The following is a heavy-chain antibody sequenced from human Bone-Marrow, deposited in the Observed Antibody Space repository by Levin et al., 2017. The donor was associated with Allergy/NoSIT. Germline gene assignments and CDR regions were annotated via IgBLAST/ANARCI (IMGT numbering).Heavy chain of an antibody. J-gene: IGHJ4*02. Sequence: GGSLRLSCAASGFTFSSYSMNWVRQAPGKGLEWVSSISSSSSYIYYADSVKGRFTISRDNAKNSLYLQMNSLRAEDTAVYYCARWLDGNSNDGRGDYWGQGTLVTVSS. V-gene: IGHV3-21*01. CDR2: ISSSSSYI. CDR3: ARWLDGNSNDGRGDY. CDR1: GFTFSSYS. D-gene: IGHD4-11*01.